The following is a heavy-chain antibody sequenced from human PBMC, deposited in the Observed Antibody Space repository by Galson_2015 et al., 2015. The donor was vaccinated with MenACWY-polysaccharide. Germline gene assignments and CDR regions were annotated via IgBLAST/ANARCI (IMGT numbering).Heavy chain of an antibody. CDR1: GFTFSSYA. J-gene: IGHJ5*01. CDR3: AKDGVVGASAGGWFDS. V-gene: IGHV3-23*01. Sequence: SLRLSCAASGFTFSSYAMSWVRQAPGKGLEWVSAISGSGGSTYYADSVKGRFTISRDNSKNTLYLQMNSLRAEDTAVYYCAKDGVVGASAGGWFDSWGQGTLVTVSS. CDR2: ISGSGGST. D-gene: IGHD1-26*01.